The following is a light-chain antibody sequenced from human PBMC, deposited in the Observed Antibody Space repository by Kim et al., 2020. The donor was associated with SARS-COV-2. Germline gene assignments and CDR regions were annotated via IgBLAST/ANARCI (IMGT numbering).Light chain of an antibody. CDR2: DVR. V-gene: IGLV7-46*01. J-gene: IGLJ3*02. Sequence: PGGTVTLTCDSRSGTVSSGHIGHWFPQRPGQAPTTLIYDVRKKHSWTPARFSGSLLGGKAALTLSGAQFEDEADYYCLFHYGGTWVFGGGTQLTVL. CDR3: LFHYGGTWV. CDR1: SGTVSSGHI.